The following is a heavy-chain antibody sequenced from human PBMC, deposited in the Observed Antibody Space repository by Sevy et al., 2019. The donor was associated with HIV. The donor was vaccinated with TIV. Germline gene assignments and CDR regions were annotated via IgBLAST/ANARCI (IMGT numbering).Heavy chain of an antibody. CDR1: GFSFSTHA. J-gene: IGHJ4*02. CDR2: ISYDGSNK. V-gene: IGHV3-30-3*01. D-gene: IGHD3-10*01. CDR3: ARDPGITMVRGGFDY. Sequence: GGSLRLSCVASGFSFSTHAIHWVRQAPGKGLEWVAVISYDGSNKYYADSVKGRFTISRDNSKNTLYLQMNSLRAEDTAVYYCARDPGITMVRGGFDYWGQGTLVTVSS.